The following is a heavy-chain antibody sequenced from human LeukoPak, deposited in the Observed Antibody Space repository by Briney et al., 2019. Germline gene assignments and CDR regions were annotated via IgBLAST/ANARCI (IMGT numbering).Heavy chain of an antibody. CDR1: GGSISNGGYY. D-gene: IGHD1-14*01. Sequence: SETLSLTCTVSGGSISNGGYYWSWIRQHPGKGLEWIGYIYDSGTTYYSPALQSRVTISVDTSDNEFSLKLRSLTAADTAVYYCARGGDRRGFDYWGQGTLVTVSS. J-gene: IGHJ4*02. CDR2: IYDSGTT. CDR3: ARGGDRRGFDY. V-gene: IGHV4-31*03.